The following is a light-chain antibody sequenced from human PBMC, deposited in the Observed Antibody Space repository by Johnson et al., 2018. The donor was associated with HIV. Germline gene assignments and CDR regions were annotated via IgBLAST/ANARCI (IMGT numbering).Light chain of an antibody. CDR3: GTWDSSLSANV. J-gene: IGLJ1*01. Sequence: QSVLTQPPSVSAAPGQKVTVSCSGSSSNIGSNDVSWYQQFPGAAPKLLIYENNKRPSGIPDRFSGPKSGTSATLGITGLQTGDEADYYCGTWDSSLSANVFGPGTKVTVL. V-gene: IGLV1-51*02. CDR2: ENN. CDR1: SSNIGSND.